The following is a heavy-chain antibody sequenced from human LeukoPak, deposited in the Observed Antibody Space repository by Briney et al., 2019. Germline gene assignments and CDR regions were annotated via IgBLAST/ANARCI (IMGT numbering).Heavy chain of an antibody. CDR3: ARGATMVRFLEWLLFDY. CDR2: IIPIFGTA. Sequence: SVKVSCKASGGTFISYAISWVRQAPGQGLEWMGGIIPIFGTANYAHKFQGRVTITADESTSKAYMQLRSLRSEETGVYYCARGATMVRFLEWLLFDYWGQGTLVSVSS. CDR1: GGTFISYA. V-gene: IGHV1-69*01. D-gene: IGHD3-3*01. J-gene: IGHJ4*02.